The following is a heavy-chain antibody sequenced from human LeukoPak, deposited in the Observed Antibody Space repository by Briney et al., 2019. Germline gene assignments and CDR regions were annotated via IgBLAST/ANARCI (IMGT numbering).Heavy chain of an antibody. V-gene: IGHV3-11*01. D-gene: IGHD3-10*01. CDR3: ARSERSRGVIDP. CDR1: GFTVVDYD. Sequence: GGSLRLSCAASGFTVVDYDMSSSRQAGGNWRGWVSYISSSGRTIYYAHYVKRRFTISRDKAKNPLYLQMNRLRAEDPAVYYCARSERSRGVIDPWGQGKLVSVSS. J-gene: IGHJ5*02. CDR2: ISSSGRTI.